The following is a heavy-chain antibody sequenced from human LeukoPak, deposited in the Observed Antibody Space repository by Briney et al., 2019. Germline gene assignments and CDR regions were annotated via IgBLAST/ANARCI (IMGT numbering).Heavy chain of an antibody. CDR3: ARDNDSRDPPHFDY. CDR2: IYSGGST. CDR1: GFTFSSYS. V-gene: IGHV3-66*01. D-gene: IGHD3-16*01. Sequence: GGSLRLSCAASGFTFSSYSMTWVRQAPGKGLEWVSLIYSGGSTYYADSVKGRFTISRDNSKNTLYLQMNSLRAEDTAVYYCARDNDSRDPPHFDYWGQGTLVTVSS. J-gene: IGHJ4*02.